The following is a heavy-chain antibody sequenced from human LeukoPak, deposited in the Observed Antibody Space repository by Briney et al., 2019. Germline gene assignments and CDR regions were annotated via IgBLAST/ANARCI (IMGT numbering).Heavy chain of an antibody. CDR3: ARDAAYGYDRFDY. Sequence: PGGSLRLSCAASGFTFSSYGMHWVRQAPGKGLEWVAVISYDGSNKYYADSVKGRFTISRDNSKNTLYLQMNSLRAEDTAVYYCARDAAYGYDRFDYWGQGTQVTVSS. CDR1: GFTFSSYG. D-gene: IGHD5-18*01. CDR2: ISYDGSNK. J-gene: IGHJ4*02. V-gene: IGHV3-30*03.